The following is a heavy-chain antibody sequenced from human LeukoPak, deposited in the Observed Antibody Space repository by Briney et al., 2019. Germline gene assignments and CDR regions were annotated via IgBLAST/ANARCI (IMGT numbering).Heavy chain of an antibody. CDR2: LYSDGNT. V-gene: IGHV3-53*01. CDR1: GFTVITND. J-gene: IGHJ4*02. D-gene: IGHD1-14*01. CDR3: ARGVEPLAANTLAY. Sequence: VGSLRLSCAASGFTVITNDMTWVRQAPGKGLEWVSVLYSDGNTKYADSMQGRFTISRDNSKNTLYLEMNSLSPDDTAVYYCARGVEPLAANTLAYWGQGTLVTVSS.